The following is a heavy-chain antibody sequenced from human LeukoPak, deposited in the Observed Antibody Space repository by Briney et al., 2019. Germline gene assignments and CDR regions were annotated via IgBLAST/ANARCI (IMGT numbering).Heavy chain of an antibody. CDR1: GDSVSSNSVA. V-gene: IGHV6-1*01. Sequence: NPSQTLSLTCAMSGDSVSSNSVAWNWIRQSPSRGLEWLGRTYYRSKWYTDYALSVKSRMTFNPDTSKNQFSLQLSSVTPEDTAVYYCARESASTFDYWGQGTLVTVSS. J-gene: IGHJ4*02. D-gene: IGHD2-2*01. CDR3: ARESASTFDY. CDR2: TYYRSKWYT.